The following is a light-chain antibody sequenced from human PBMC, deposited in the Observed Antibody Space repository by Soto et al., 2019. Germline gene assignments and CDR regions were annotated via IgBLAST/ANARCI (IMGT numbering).Light chain of an antibody. CDR2: GAS. J-gene: IGKJ2*01. CDR1: QSVSSSY. Sequence: EIVLTQSPGTLSLSPGERATLSCRASQSVSSSYLAWYQQKPGQAPRLLIYGASSRATAIPDRFSGSGSGTDFTLTISRLEPEDFAVYYCQQYGSSLQYTFGQGTKLEIK. CDR3: QQYGSSLQYT. V-gene: IGKV3-20*01.